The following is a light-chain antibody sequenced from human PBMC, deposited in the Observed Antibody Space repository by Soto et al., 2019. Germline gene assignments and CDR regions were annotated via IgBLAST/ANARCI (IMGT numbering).Light chain of an antibody. J-gene: IGLJ1*01. Sequence: QSALTQPPSVSGSPGQSVTISCTGTSSDVGSYNRVSWYQQPPGTAPNLMIYEVSNRPSGVPDRFSGSKSGNTASLTISGLQAEDEADYYCSLYTSSSTLPYVFGTGTKVTVL. CDR2: EVS. CDR3: SLYTSSSTLPYV. CDR1: SSDVGSYNR. V-gene: IGLV2-18*01.